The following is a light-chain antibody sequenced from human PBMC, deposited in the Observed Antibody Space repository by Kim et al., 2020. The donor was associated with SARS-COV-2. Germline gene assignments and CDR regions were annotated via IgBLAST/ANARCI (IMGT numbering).Light chain of an antibody. V-gene: IGLV2-14*03. CDR2: DVS. CDR3: SSYTSSTTYV. Sequence: LTQPASVSGSPGQSITISCTGTSSDVGTYNFVSWYQHHPGKAPKLMIYDVSKRPSGVSNRFSGSKSGNTASLTISGLQAEDDGDYYCSSYTSSTTYVIGTGAKVTVL. J-gene: IGLJ1*01. CDR1: SSDVGTYNF.